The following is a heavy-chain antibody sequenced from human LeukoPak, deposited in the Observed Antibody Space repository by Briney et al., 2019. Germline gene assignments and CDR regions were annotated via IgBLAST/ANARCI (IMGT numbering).Heavy chain of an antibody. J-gene: IGHJ4*02. CDR3: ARTPWGLNYFDY. Sequence: SETLSLTCTVSGGSISSGGYYRSWIRQHPGKGLEWIGYIYYSGSTYYNPSLESRVTISVDTSKNQFSLKLSSVTAADTAVYYCARTPWGLNYFDYWGQGTLVTVSS. CDR2: IYYSGST. D-gene: IGHD1-26*01. CDR1: GGSISSGGYY. V-gene: IGHV4-31*03.